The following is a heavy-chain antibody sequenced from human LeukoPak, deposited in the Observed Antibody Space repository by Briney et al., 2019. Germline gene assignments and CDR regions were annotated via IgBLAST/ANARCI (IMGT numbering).Heavy chain of an antibody. D-gene: IGHD4-23*01. CDR1: GFTFRDYY. CDR3: ARETVHGGNLVDY. Sequence: PGGSLRLSCAASGFTFRDYYMSWIRQAPGKGLEWVSYISSSGSTIYYADSVKGRFTISRDNAKNSLYLQMNSLRAEDTAVYYCARETVHGGNLVDYWGQGTLVTVSS. J-gene: IGHJ4*02. CDR2: ISSSGSTI. V-gene: IGHV3-11*01.